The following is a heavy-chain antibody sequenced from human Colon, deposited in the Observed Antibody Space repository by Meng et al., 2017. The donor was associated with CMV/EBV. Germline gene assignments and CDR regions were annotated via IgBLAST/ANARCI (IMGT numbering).Heavy chain of an antibody. V-gene: IGHV4-34*01. CDR2: SYYTGST. CDR1: GESFSGYY. Sequence: QVHLQQVGAGLFKPSETLSLTCAVYGESFSGYYWTWIRQPPGRGLEWIGESYYTGSTNYSPSLKSRVTISLDTSKNQFSLKLNSVTAADTAVYYCARATKSSCWEVLDYWGHGTLVTVSS. D-gene: IGHD2-2*01. CDR3: ARATKSSCWEVLDY. J-gene: IGHJ4*01.